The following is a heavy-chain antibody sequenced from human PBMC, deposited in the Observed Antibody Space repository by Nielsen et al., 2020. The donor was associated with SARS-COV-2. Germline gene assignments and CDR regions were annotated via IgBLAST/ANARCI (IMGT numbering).Heavy chain of an antibody. CDR1: GYTFTSYY. CDR2: INPSGGST. D-gene: IGHD4-17*01. Sequence: ASVKVSCKASGYTFTSYYMYWVRQAPGQGLEWMGIINPSGGSTSYAQKFQGRVTMTRDTSTSTVYMELSSLRSEDTAVYYCARDREGGAVTTGPVDYWGQGTLVTVSS. J-gene: IGHJ4*02. V-gene: IGHV1-46*01. CDR3: ARDREGGAVTTGPVDY.